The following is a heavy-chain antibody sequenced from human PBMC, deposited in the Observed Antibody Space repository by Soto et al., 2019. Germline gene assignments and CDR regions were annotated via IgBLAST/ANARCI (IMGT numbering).Heavy chain of an antibody. Sequence: QGQLVQSGGAVKQPGASVQVSCKTSGYTFTSYGISWVRQAPGQGLEWMGWISGYNGDTKYVQKFQGRVTLTTDTSTNTAYMEERSLRSDDTAVYYCARDWVGDLAYWGQGTLVTVSS. CDR2: ISGYNGDT. CDR1: GYTFTSYG. V-gene: IGHV1-18*01. D-gene: IGHD4-17*01. J-gene: IGHJ4*02. CDR3: ARDWVGDLAY.